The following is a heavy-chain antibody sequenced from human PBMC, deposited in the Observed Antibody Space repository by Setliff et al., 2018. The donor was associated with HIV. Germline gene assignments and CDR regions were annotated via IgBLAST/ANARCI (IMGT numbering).Heavy chain of an antibody. Sequence: PSETLSLTCTVSGASISSSGYYWGWIRQPPGKGLEWIGSIYYSGSTYYNPSLKSRVTISVDTSKNQFSLKLSSVTAADTAVFYCARGSQWELLPYFDYWGQGTLVTVSS. V-gene: IGHV4-39*07. CDR3: ARGSQWELLPYFDY. D-gene: IGHD1-26*01. J-gene: IGHJ4*02. CDR1: GASISSSGYY. CDR2: IYYSGST.